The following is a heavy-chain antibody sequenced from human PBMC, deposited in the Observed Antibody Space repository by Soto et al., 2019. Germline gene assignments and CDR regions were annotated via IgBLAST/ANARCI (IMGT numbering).Heavy chain of an antibody. CDR1: GGSIGSGDYY. D-gene: IGHD3-22*01. V-gene: IGHV4-30-4*01. Sequence: PSETLSLTCTVSGGSIGSGDYYWSWIRQPPGKGLEWIGYIYYSGSTYYNPSLKSRVTISVDTSKNQFSLKLSSVTAADTAVYYCARVRLIGMIVAYYYYGMDVWGQGTTVTVSS. CDR2: IYYSGST. CDR3: ARVRLIGMIVAYYYYGMDV. J-gene: IGHJ6*02.